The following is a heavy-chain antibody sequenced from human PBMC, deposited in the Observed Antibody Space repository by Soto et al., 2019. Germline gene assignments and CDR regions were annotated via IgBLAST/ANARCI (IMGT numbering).Heavy chain of an antibody. V-gene: IGHV1-18*01. J-gene: IGHJ6*03. CDR3: ARDYCSGGSCYYYYYYYMDV. Sequence: GASVKVSCKASGYTFTSYGISWVRQAPGQGLEWMGWISAYNGNTNYAQKLQGRVTMTTDTSTSTAYMELRSLRSDDTAVYYFARDYCSGGSCYYYYYYYMDVWGKGTTVTVSS. D-gene: IGHD2-15*01. CDR1: GYTFTSYG. CDR2: ISAYNGNT.